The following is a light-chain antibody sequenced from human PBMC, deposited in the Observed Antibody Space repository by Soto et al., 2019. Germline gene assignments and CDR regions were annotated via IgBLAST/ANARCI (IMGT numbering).Light chain of an antibody. J-gene: IGKJ1*01. CDR2: ATS. Sequence: TQMTQSPSSLSASVGDRVPITCRASQDIRNDLGWYQQNPGKAPKLLNYATSSLQSGVPSRFSGSGSGTDFTLTISSLQHEDFATYYCLQDYNSPPTFGQGTKVESK. CDR3: LQDYNSPPT. CDR1: QDIRND. V-gene: IGKV1-6*01.